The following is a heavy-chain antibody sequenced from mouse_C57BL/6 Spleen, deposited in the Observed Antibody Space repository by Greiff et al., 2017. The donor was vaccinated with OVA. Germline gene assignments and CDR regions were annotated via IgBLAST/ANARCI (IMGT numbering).Heavy chain of an antibody. CDR3: TKYSNYVAY. D-gene: IGHD2-5*01. J-gene: IGHJ3*01. CDR1: GFTFSSYA. Sequence: EVKVVESGAGLVKPGGSLKLSCAASGFTFSSYAMSWVRQTPEKRLEWVAYISSGGDYIYYADTVKGRFTISRDNARNTLYLQMSSLKSEDTAMYYCTKYSNYVAYWGQGTLVTVSA. CDR2: ISSGGDYI. V-gene: IGHV5-9-1*02.